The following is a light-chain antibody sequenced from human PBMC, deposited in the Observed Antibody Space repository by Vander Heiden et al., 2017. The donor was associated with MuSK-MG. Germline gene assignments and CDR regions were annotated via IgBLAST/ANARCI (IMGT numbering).Light chain of an antibody. V-gene: IGKV1-39*01. Sequence: DIQMTQSPSSLSASVGDRVTITCRASQSISSYLNWYQQKPGKAPKLLIYAASSLQSGVPSRFSGSGSGTDFTLTISRLQSEDFATYYCQQSDSTPYTFGQGTKLEIK. J-gene: IGKJ2*01. CDR3: QQSDSTPYT. CDR1: QSISSY. CDR2: AAS.